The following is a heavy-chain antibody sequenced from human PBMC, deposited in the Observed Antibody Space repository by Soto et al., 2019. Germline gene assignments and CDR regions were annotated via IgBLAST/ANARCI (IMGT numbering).Heavy chain of an antibody. CDR1: GASISCFY. V-gene: IGHV4-4*07. D-gene: IGHD1-1*01. Sequence: PSETLSLTCTVSGASISCFYWSWIRKSAGKGLEWIGRIYATGTTDYNPSLKSRVTMSVDTSKKQFSLKLRSVTAADTAVYYCVRDGTKTLRDWFDPWGQGISVTVS. CDR2: IYATGTT. CDR3: VRDGTKTLRDWFDP. J-gene: IGHJ5*02.